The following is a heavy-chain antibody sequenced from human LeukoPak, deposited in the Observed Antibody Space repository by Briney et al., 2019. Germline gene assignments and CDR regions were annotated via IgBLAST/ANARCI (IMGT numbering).Heavy chain of an antibody. CDR3: ARDYSSGWPNFDY. CDR2: ISAYNGNT. J-gene: IGHJ4*02. D-gene: IGHD6-19*01. V-gene: IGHV1-18*01. CDR1: GYTFINYD. Sequence: ASVKVSCKASGYTFINYDIRWVRQAPGQGLEWMGWISAYNGNTNYAQKFQGRVTMTTDTSTSTAYMELRSLRSDDTAVYYCARDYSSGWPNFDYWGQGTLVTVSS.